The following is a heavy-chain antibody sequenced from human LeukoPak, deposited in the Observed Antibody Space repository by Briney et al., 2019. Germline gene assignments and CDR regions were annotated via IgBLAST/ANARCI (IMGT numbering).Heavy chain of an antibody. D-gene: IGHD3-10*01. Sequence: SETLSLTCTVSGASMSYHYWSWIRQTPGKGLEWIGYVHYTGFTSYNPSLENRGTISVETPKNRFSLNLTSATAADTAVYYCARDLGRGHFLYWGQEILVTVSS. CDR2: VHYTGFT. J-gene: IGHJ4*02. CDR1: GASMSYHY. V-gene: IGHV4-59*11. CDR3: ARDLGRGHFLY.